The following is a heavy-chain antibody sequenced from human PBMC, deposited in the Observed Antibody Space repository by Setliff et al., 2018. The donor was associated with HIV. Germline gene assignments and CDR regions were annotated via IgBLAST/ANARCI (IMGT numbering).Heavy chain of an antibody. CDR2: LSHSGRT. V-gene: IGHV4-39*07. Sequence: PAETLSLTCTVSGASVGTTFHYWAWIRQAPGKGLEWIGSLSHSGRTYYHPSLESRLSFSIDPSKNRVSLILTSVTAADTAVYYCARDIGRYYYYMDVWGKGTTVTVSS. CDR1: GASVGTTFHY. J-gene: IGHJ6*03. CDR3: ARDIGRYYYYMDV. D-gene: IGHD1-20*01.